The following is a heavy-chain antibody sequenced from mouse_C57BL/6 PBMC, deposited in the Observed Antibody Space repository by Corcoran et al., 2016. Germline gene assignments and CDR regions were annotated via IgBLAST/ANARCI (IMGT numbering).Heavy chain of an antibody. D-gene: IGHD1-1*01. CDR3: ARDYYYGKDYAMDY. Sequence: EVQLQQSGPELVKPGASVKISCKASGYTFTDYYMNWVKQSHGKSLEWIGDINPNNGGTSYNQKFKGKATLTVDKSSSTAYMELRSLTSEDSAVYYCARDYYYGKDYAMDYWAQGTSVTVSS. J-gene: IGHJ4*01. CDR2: INPNNGGT. CDR1: GYTFTDYY. V-gene: IGHV1-26*01.